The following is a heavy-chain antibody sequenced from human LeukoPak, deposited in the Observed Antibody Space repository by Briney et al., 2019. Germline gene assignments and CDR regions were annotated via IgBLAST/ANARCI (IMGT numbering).Heavy chain of an antibody. J-gene: IGHJ4*02. CDR1: GFSFSSYE. D-gene: IGHD1-26*01. CDR2: ISSSGSTM. CDR3: ARSSYFDY. Sequence: GGSLRLSCAASGFSFSSYEMTWVRQAPGRGLEWVSYISSSGSTMYYADSVKGRFTISRDNAKNSLYLQMNSLRAGDTAVYYCARSSYFDYWGRGTLVAVSS. V-gene: IGHV3-48*03.